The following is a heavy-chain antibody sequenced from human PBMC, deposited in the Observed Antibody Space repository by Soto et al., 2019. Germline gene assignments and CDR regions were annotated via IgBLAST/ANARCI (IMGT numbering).Heavy chain of an antibody. J-gene: IGHJ6*02. D-gene: IGHD3-10*01. CDR3: ARRGRGRITMVSSSRPSASYGMDV. CDR2: IYYSGST. CDR1: GGSTSSSSYY. V-gene: IGHV4-39*01. Sequence: SETLSLTCTVSGGSTSSSSYYWGWIRQPPGKGLEWIGCIYYSGSTYYNPSLKSRVTISVDTSKNQFSLKLSSVTAADTAVYYCARRGRGRITMVSSSRPSASYGMDVWGQGTTVTVSS.